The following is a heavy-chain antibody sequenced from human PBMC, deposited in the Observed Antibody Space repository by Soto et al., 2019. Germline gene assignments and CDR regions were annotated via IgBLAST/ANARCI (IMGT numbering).Heavy chain of an antibody. Sequence: QVQLVESGGGVVQPGRSLRLSCAASGFTFSSYAMHWVRQAPGKGLEWVAVISYDGSNKYYADSVKGRFTISRDNSKNTLYLHMNRLRAEDTAVYYCARVWLRWFGEPPDYDYVMDVWGQGTTVTVSS. V-gene: IGHV3-30-3*01. CDR1: GFTFSSYA. D-gene: IGHD3-10*01. CDR2: ISYDGSNK. J-gene: IGHJ6*02. CDR3: ARVWLRWFGEPPDYDYVMDV.